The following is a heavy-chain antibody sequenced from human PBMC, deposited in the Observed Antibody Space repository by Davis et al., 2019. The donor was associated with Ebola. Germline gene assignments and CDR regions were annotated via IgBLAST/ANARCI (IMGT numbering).Heavy chain of an antibody. CDR3: AKVLQATNILATTYYYYALDV. D-gene: IGHD5-12*01. J-gene: IGHJ6*02. V-gene: IGHV3-23*01. Sequence: PGGSLRLSCAASGFTFSTYAMTWVRQAPGKGLEWVSGITGSDGSTYCADSVKGRFTISRDNSKNTLYLQMNGLRAEDTAVYYCAKVLQATNILATTYYYYALDVWGQGTTVTVS. CDR1: GFTFSTYA. CDR2: ITGSDGST.